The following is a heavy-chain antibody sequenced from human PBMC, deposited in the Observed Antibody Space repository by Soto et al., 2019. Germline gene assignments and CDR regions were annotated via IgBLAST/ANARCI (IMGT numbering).Heavy chain of an antibody. J-gene: IGHJ6*02. CDR2: INHSGST. CDR3: ARGGWTTGGYYYYYYGMDV. D-gene: IGHD4-17*01. CDR1: GGSFSGYY. Sequence: SETLSLTCAVYGGSFSGYYWSWIRQPPGKGLGWIGEINHSGSTNYNPSLKSRVTISVDTSKNQFSLKLSSVTAADTAVYYCARGGWTTGGYYYYYYGMDVWGQGTTVTVSS. V-gene: IGHV4-34*01.